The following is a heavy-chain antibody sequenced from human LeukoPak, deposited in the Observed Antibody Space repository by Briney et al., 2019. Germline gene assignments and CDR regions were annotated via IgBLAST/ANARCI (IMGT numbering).Heavy chain of an antibody. V-gene: IGHV4-61*02. CDR1: GGSISSGGYY. CDR3: ASGEGYYYGTDFDY. Sequence: SQTLSLTCTVSGGSISSGGYYWSWIRQPAGKGLEWIGRIYTSGSTNYNPSLKSRVTISVDTSKNQFSLKLSSVTAADTAVYYCASGEGYYYGTDFDYWGQGTLVTVSS. D-gene: IGHD3-10*01. CDR2: IYTSGST. J-gene: IGHJ4*02.